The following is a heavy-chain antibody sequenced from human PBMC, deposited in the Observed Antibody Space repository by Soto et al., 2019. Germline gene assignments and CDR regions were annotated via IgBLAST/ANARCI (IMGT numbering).Heavy chain of an antibody. CDR3: ARLSKRIAAAATRWFDP. J-gene: IGHJ5*02. CDR2: IYPSNSDT. V-gene: IGHV5-51*01. D-gene: IGHD6-13*01. CDR1: GYSFNSYW. Sequence: GESLKISCKVSGYSFNSYWIAWVRQRPGKGLEWMGIIYPSNSDTKYSPSFQGQVTISADKSISTAYLQWSSLKASDTAMYYCARLSKRIAAAATRWFDPWGQGTLVTVSS.